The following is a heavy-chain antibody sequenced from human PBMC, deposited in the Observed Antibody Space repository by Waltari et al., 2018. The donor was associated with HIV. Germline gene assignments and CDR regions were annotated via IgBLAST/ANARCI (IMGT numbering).Heavy chain of an antibody. J-gene: IGHJ4*02. Sequence: QLQLQESGPRLVKPSETLSLACTVPGGYNSSRNYYWGWIRQPPGKGLEWIGNIFYSGSTYYNPSFQSRVTISVDTSKNQFSLSLSYVTAADTAVYYCARSGMTIFGVVTPPGYWGQGTLVTVSS. CDR3: ARSGMTIFGVVTPPGY. CDR1: GGYNSSRNYY. CDR2: IFYSGST. V-gene: IGHV4-39*01. D-gene: IGHD3-3*01.